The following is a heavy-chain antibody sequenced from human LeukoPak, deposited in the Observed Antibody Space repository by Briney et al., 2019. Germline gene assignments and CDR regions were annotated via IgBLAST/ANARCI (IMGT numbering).Heavy chain of an antibody. D-gene: IGHD3-22*01. CDR2: INPSGGST. CDR3: ARGRYYYDSSGSLGDY. V-gene: IGHV1-46*01. J-gene: IGHJ4*02. CDR1: GYTFTSYY. Sequence: ASVKVSFTASGYTFTSYYMHWVRQAPGQGLEWMGIINPSGGSTSYAQKFQGRVTMTRDTSTSTVYMELSSLRSEDTAVYYCARGRYYYDSSGSLGDYWGQGTLVTVSS.